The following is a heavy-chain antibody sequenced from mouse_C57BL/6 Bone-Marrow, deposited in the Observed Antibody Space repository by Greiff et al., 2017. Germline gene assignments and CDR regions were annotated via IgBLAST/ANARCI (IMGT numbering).Heavy chain of an antibody. J-gene: IGHJ1*03. CDR2: IYPGDGDT. Sequence: QVQLQQSGPELVKPGASVKISCKASGYAFSSSWMNWVKQRPGKGLEWIGRIYPGDGDTNYNGKFKGKATLTADKSSSTAYMQLSSLTSEDSAVYFCARHTPWYFDVWGTGTTVTVSS. CDR3: ARHTPWYFDV. V-gene: IGHV1-82*01. CDR1: GYAFSSSW.